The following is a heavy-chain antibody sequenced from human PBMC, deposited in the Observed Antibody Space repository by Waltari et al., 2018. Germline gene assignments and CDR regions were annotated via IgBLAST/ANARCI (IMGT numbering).Heavy chain of an antibody. CDR2: IYTSGST. V-gene: IGHV4-61*02. CDR1: GGSISSGSYY. J-gene: IGHJ4*02. D-gene: IGHD3-10*01. Sequence: QVQLQESGPGLVKPSQTLSLTCTVSGGSISSGSYYWTWLRQPAGKGLEWIGRIYTSGSTNYNPSLKSRVTISVDTSKNQFSLKLSSVTAADTAVYYCARGPLSGEYYFDYWGQGTLVTVSS. CDR3: ARGPLSGEYYFDY.